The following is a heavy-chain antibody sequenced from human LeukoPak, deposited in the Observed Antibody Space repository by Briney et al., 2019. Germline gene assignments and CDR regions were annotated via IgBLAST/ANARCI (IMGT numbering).Heavy chain of an antibody. CDR3: ARGQPTIFGVGPWNY. CDR2: ISAYNGNT. D-gene: IGHD3-3*01. CDR1: GYTFTSYG. J-gene: IGHJ4*02. V-gene: IGHV1-18*01. Sequence: GSVKVSCKASGYTFTSYGISWVRQAPGQGLEWMGWISAYNGNTNYAQKLQGRVTMTTDTSTSTAYMELRSLRSDDTAVYYCARGQPTIFGVGPWNYWGQGTLVTVSS.